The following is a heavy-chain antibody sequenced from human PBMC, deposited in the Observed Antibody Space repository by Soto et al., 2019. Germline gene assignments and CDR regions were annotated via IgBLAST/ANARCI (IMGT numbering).Heavy chain of an antibody. V-gene: IGHV1-2*04. Sequence: ASVKVSCKASGYTFTGYYMHWLRQAPGQGLEWMGWINPNSGGTNYAQKFQGWVTMTRDTSISTAYMELSRLRSDDTAVYYCALLGYCSSTSCLSDAFDIWGQGTMVTVSS. D-gene: IGHD2-2*01. J-gene: IGHJ3*02. CDR1: GYTFTGYY. CDR3: ALLGYCSSTSCLSDAFDI. CDR2: INPNSGGT.